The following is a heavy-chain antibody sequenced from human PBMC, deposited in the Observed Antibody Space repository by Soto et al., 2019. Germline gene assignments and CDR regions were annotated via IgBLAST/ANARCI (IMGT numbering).Heavy chain of an antibody. V-gene: IGHV1-18*01. D-gene: IGHD4-17*01. CDR3: VRDRLTVTGTKCFDY. J-gene: IGHJ4*02. CDR2: MNSNSGKT. Sequence: QVQLVQSGAEVKKPGASVKVSCKPSGYSYTTFGISWVRQAPGQGLEWMGWMNSNSGKTDYAQKFQGRVTMTTDTFTRTAYMDLRSLTSDDTPVYFCVRDRLTVTGTKCFDYWGQGTLVTVSS. CDR1: GYSYTTFG.